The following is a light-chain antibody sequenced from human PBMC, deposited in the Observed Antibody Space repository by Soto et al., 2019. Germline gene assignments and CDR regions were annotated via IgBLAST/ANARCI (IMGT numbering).Light chain of an antibody. Sequence: QSLLAPPASGSGSPGQSLTVSFTGTSSDLGAYTYVSWYQRPPAKARKLIIRDVSNRPSGVSNRFTGSKSGNSTSLTISVLQAEDEADYYCSSYTSSGTYVFGSGTKVTVL. CDR2: DVS. V-gene: IGLV2-14*03. CDR3: SSYTSSGTYV. J-gene: IGLJ1*01. CDR1: SSDLGAYTY.